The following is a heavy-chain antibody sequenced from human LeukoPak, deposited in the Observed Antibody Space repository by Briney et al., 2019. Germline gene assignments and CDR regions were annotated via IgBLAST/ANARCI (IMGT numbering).Heavy chain of an antibody. D-gene: IGHD6-6*01. V-gene: IGHV4-39*07. J-gene: IGHJ4*02. CDR2: IYYSGST. CDR1: GGSISSSSYY. CDR3: ARGEGVATPFDY. Sequence: SETLSLTCTVSGGSISSSSYYWGWIRQPPGKGLEWIGSIYYSGSTYYNPSLKSRVTISVDTSKNQFSPKLSSVTAADTAVYYCARGEGVATPFDYWGQGTLVTVSS.